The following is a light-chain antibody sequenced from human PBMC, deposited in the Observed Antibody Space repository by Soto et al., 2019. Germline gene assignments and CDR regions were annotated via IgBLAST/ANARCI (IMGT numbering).Light chain of an antibody. V-gene: IGKV1-6*01. J-gene: IGKJ5*01. Sequence: IRMTHSPSSLSASVADRVTITCRASQVIRNDLGWYQQKEGKAPRLLVYAASSSQSGVPSRFSGSGSGTDFPLTIRIEYPDVLATYCRLQDYQPRFTFGQGTRLDIK. CDR2: AAS. CDR1: QVIRND. CDR3: LQDYQPRFT.